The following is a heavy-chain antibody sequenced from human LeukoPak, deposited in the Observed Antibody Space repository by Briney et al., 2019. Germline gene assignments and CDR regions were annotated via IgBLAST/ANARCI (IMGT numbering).Heavy chain of an antibody. CDR1: GFTFSSYW. CDR3: ARNNGMDV. J-gene: IGHJ6*02. Sequence: GGSLRLSCAASGFTFSSYWIHWVRQAPGKGLLWLSRINNDGSSTSYADSVKGRFTISKDNAKNSLYLQMNSLRAEDTALYHCARNNGMDVWGQGTTVIVSS. CDR2: INNDGSST. V-gene: IGHV3-74*01.